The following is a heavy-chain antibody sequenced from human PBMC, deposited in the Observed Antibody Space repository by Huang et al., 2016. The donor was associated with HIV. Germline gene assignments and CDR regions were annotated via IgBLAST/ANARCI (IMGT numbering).Heavy chain of an antibody. J-gene: IGHJ4*02. CDR2: SVPMLVSA. Sequence: QVHLVQSGAEVKKPGSSVKVSCKASGDSFTSLPINWVRQAPGQGLEWRGGSVPMLVSATDAQKFRGRVTISADESTSTSYMELSRLRSDDTAMYYCATSTPMLGESGGWSGKVVITENVPYVDWGQGTLVTVSS. CDR3: ATSTPMLGESGGWSGKVVITENVPYVD. V-gene: IGHV1-69*01. D-gene: IGHD3-22*01. CDR1: GDSFTSLP.